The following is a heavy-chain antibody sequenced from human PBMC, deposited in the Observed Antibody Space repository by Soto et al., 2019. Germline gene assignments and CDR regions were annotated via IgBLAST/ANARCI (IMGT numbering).Heavy chain of an antibody. D-gene: IGHD2-2*01. Sequence: PVGSLRLSCAASGFTFDDYGMSWVRQAPGKGLEWVSGINWNGGSTGYADSVKGRFTISRDNAKNSLYLQMNSLRAEDTALYHCATYCSSTSCYLRDDAFDIWGQGTMVTVS. V-gene: IGHV3-20*01. CDR2: INWNGGST. CDR1: GFTFDDYG. CDR3: ATYCSSTSCYLRDDAFDI. J-gene: IGHJ3*02.